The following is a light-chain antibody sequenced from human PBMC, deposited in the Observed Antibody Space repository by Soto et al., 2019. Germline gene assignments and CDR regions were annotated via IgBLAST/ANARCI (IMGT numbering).Light chain of an antibody. J-gene: IGKJ1*01. CDR1: QSISSW. CDR3: QQYNSYSRT. Sequence: DIQMTQSPSTLSASVGDRVTITCRASQSISSWLAWYQQKPGKAPKLLIYDASSLESGVPSRFSGSGSGTEFTLTISSLQPDDFATYYCQQYNSYSRTLGQGTQVDIK. V-gene: IGKV1-5*01. CDR2: DAS.